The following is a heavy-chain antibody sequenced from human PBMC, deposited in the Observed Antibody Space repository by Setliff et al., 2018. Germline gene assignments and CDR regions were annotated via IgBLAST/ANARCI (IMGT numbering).Heavy chain of an antibody. CDR3: ARGGVTAVWDLTD. CDR1: GDSISDAS. D-gene: IGHD2-21*02. CDR2: VFYNGAA. V-gene: IGHV4-59*01. J-gene: IGHJ4*02. Sequence: SETLSLTCTVSGDSISDASIMAWIRQPPGKGLEFIGYVFYNGAAKYDPSLKSRVTMSVDTSKTQFSLKLSSVTAADTAIYYCARGGVTAVWDLTDWGQGTLVTVSS.